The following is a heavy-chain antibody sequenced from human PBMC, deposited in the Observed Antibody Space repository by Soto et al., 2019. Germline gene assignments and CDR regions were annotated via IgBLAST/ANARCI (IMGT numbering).Heavy chain of an antibody. CDR2: IYYSGTT. V-gene: IGHV4-59*01. CDR1: GGSISSYY. CDR3: ARAGRSLIRGVNDAFDI. Sequence: SETLSLTCTVSGGSISSYYWSWIRQPPGKGLEWIGYIYYSGTTNYNPSLKSRVTISVDTSKNQFSLKLSSVTAADTAVFYCARAGRSLIRGVNDAFDIWGQGTMVTVSS. J-gene: IGHJ3*02. D-gene: IGHD3-10*01.